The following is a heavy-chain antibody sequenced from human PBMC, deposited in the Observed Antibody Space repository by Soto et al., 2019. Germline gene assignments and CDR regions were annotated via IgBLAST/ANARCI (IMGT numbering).Heavy chain of an antibody. V-gene: IGHV3-74*01. CDR2: INSDGSST. J-gene: IGHJ6*02. Sequence: GSLRLSCAASGFTFSSYWMHWVRQAPGKGLVWVSRINSDGSSTSYADSVKGRFTISRDNAKNTLYLQMNSLRAEDTAVYYCARRVREDYYGMDVWGQGTTVTVSS. CDR3: ARRVREDYYGMDV. CDR1: GFTFSSYW.